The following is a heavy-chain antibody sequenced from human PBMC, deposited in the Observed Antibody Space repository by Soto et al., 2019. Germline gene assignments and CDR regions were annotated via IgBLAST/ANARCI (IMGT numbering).Heavy chain of an antibody. D-gene: IGHD4-17*01. V-gene: IGHV3-30*18. CDR1: GFTFGSYG. J-gene: IGHJ4*02. Sequence: QVQLVESGGGVVQPGRPLTLSCATSGFTFGSYGMHWVRRAPGKGLEWVALISFDGNIRYYADSVKGRFIVSRDNSKNTLYLQMNSLRDEDTAVYYCAKTGRDHRDCPNDDWGQGTLVTVSS. CDR3: AKTGRDHRDCPNDD. CDR2: ISFDGNIR.